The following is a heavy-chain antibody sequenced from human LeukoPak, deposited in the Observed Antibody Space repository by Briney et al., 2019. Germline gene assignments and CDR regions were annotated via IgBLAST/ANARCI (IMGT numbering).Heavy chain of an antibody. CDR1: GFTFSSYA. D-gene: IGHD2-2*01. J-gene: IGHJ4*02. Sequence: GGSLRLSCATSGFTFSSYAMSWVRQAPGKGLEWVSAISGSGGSTYYADSVKGRFTISRDNSKNTLYLQMNSLRAEDTAVYYCAKGNIVVVPAAMGYWGQGTLVTVSS. CDR3: AKGNIVVVPAAMGY. CDR2: ISGSGGST. V-gene: IGHV3-23*01.